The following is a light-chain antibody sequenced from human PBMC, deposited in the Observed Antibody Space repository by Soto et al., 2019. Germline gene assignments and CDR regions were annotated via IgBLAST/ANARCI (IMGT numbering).Light chain of an antibody. CDR2: DIS. J-gene: IGKJ2*01. CDR1: QAVPSY. Sequence: EVVLTQSPATLSLSPGERATLSCRASQAVPSYLAWYQQKPGQAPRLLIYDISNRATGIPARFSGSGSGTDFTLTISSLEPEDVAVYYCHQRNSWPRSIVGQGTKLEIK. V-gene: IGKV3-11*01. CDR3: HQRNSWPRSI.